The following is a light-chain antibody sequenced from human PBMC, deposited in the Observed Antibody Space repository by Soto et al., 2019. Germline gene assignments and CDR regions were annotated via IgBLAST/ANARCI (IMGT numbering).Light chain of an antibody. CDR1: QSVNSNH. CDR3: QQFGTSPLWT. Sequence: EIVLTQSPGTLSLSPGERATLSCRASQSVNSNHLAWYQQKPGQAPRLLMYETSTRATGIPDRFSGSGSGTDFTLTISRLEPEDFAVYFCQQFGTSPLWTFGQGTKVEMK. CDR2: ETS. J-gene: IGKJ1*01. V-gene: IGKV3-20*01.